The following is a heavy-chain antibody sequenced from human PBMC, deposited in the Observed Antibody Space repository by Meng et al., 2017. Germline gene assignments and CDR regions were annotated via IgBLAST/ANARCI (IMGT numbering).Heavy chain of an antibody. CDR1: AFPFSYSY. CDR3: ARDPSGSSAGY. D-gene: IGHD3-3*01. V-gene: IGHV3-11*01. J-gene: IGHJ4*02. Sequence: QGQLLEVGGGLVTPGGSLRLSCAASAFPFSYSYMSWIRPAPGKGLDWVSYISSSGSTIYYADSVKGRFTISRDNAKNSLYLQMNSLRAEDTAVYYCARDPSGSSAGYWGQGTLVTVSS. CDR2: ISSSGSTI.